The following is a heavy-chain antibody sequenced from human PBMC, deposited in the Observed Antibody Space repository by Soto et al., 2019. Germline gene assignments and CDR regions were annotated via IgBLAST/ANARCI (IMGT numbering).Heavy chain of an antibody. V-gene: IGHV4-31*01. D-gene: IGHD4-17*01. CDR3: ARKATVTTCFDY. J-gene: IGHJ4*02. Sequence: QVQLQESGPGLVKPSQTLSLTCTVSGGSISSGGYYWSWIRQHPGKGLEWIGYIYYSGSTYYNPSLKRLVTISVDTSKNQFSRKLSSVTAADTAVYYCARKATVTTCFDYWGQGTLVTVSS. CDR2: IYYSGST. CDR1: GGSISSGGYY.